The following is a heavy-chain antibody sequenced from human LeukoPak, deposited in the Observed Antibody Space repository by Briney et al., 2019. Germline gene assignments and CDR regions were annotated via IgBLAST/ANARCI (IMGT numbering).Heavy chain of an antibody. Sequence: ETLSLTCAVYGGSFSGYYWSWIRQPPGKGLEWIGYIYYSGSTNYNPALKSRVTISEDTSKNQISLKLSSVTAADTAVYYCARVRGYYDSSGYDYWGQGTLVTVSS. CDR2: IYYSGST. D-gene: IGHD3-22*01. CDR3: ARVRGYYDSSGYDY. CDR1: GGSFSGYY. J-gene: IGHJ4*02. V-gene: IGHV4-59*01.